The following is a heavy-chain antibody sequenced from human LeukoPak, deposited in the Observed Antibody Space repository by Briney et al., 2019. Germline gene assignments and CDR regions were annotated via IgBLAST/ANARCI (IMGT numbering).Heavy chain of an antibody. D-gene: IGHD2-21*02. V-gene: IGHV1-69*06. Sequence: GASVKVSCKTSGGSIMNYAISWVRQAPGQGLEWMGVIIPIFGTSNHAQKFQGRVTITADKSTNTANMELSSLRSEDTAVYYCARVAAAIPRWYFDLWGRGTLVTVSS. CDR1: GGSIMNYA. J-gene: IGHJ2*01. CDR2: IIPIFGTS. CDR3: ARVAAAIPRWYFDL.